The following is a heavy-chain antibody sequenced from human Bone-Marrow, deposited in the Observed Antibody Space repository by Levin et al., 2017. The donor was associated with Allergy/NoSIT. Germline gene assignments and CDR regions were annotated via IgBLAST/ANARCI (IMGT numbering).Heavy chain of an antibody. D-gene: IGHD3-10*01. CDR1: GFTFSSYA. J-gene: IGHJ6*03. Sequence: GGSLRLSCAASGFTFSSYAMSWVRQAPGKGLEWVSAISGSGGSTYYADSVKGRFTISRDNSKNTLYLQMNSLRAEDTAVYYCAKGTFSYGGGLYYYYYMDVWGKGTTVTVSS. CDR3: AKGTFSYGGGLYYYYYMDV. V-gene: IGHV3-23*01. CDR2: ISGSGGST.